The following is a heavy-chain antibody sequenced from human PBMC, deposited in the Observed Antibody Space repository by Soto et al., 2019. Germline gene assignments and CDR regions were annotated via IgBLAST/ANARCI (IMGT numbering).Heavy chain of an antibody. V-gene: IGHV1-69*12. Sequence: QVRLVQSGAEVKKPGSSVKISGKASGGTFSRYGISWVRQAPGQGLEWMGGIIPIFGTANYAQKFQGRVTITADESTSTAYLELSSLRSEDTAVYYCARGGEVSYYYGMDVWGQGTTVTVSS. CDR3: ARGGEVSYYYGMDV. D-gene: IGHD3-16*01. J-gene: IGHJ6*02. CDR2: IIPIFGTA. CDR1: GGTFSRYG.